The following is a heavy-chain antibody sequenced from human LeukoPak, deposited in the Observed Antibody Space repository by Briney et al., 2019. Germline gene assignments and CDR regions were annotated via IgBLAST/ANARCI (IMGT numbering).Heavy chain of an antibody. CDR1: ADSFSNYY. V-gene: IGHV4-59*01. J-gene: IGHJ4*02. D-gene: IGHD6-19*01. CDR3: AAEFSNEQWLDWDY. CDR2: IYNSGST. Sequence: SETLSLTCTVSADSFSNYYWTWLRQPPGKGLEWIGYIYNSGSTNYNTSLKSRVTISMDTSKNQFSLKLSSVTAADTAVYYCAAEFSNEQWLDWDYWGQGTLVAVSS.